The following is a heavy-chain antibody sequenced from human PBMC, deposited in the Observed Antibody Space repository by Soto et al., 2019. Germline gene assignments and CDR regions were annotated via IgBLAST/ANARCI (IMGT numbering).Heavy chain of an antibody. D-gene: IGHD3-10*01. CDR2: ISTSSSTI. V-gene: IGHV3-48*02. J-gene: IGHJ6*02. Sequence: LRLSCAASGFTFSSCSMNWGRESPGKGLELLSYISTSSSTIYYADSVKGRFTISRDDAKNSLSLQMNSLRDEETAVYYCARERELGYYYYGMDVWGQGTTVRVSS. CDR3: ARERELGYYYYGMDV. CDR1: GFTFSSCS.